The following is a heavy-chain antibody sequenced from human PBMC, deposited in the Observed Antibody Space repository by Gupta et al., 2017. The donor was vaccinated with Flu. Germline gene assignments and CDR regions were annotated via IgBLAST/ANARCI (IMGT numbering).Heavy chain of an antibody. CDR3: AKAVGNSPSRYYFDY. CDR2: ISVGGGST. V-gene: IGHV3-23*01. D-gene: IGHD4-23*01. Sequence: EVQLLESGGGLVQPGGSLRLSCAASGFTFTTYAMRWVRQAPGKGLECVSLISVGGGSTYYADSVKGRFTISRDNSKNTLYLQMNSLRAEDTAVYYCAKAVGNSPSRYYFDYWGQGTLVTVSS. CDR1: GFTFTTYA. J-gene: IGHJ4*02.